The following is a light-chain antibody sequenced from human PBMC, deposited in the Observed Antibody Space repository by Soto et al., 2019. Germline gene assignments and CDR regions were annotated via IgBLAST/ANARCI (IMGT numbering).Light chain of an antibody. CDR1: SSDIGAYNY. Sequence: QSALTQPASVSGSPGQSITISCTGSSSDIGAYNYVSWFQQYPGKAPKLIISEVSNRPSGVSNRFSGSKSGTAASLTISGLQTEDGADYFCFSFTTDWTHVFGTGAKLTVL. V-gene: IGLV2-14*01. CDR2: EVS. J-gene: IGLJ1*01. CDR3: FSFTTDWTHV.